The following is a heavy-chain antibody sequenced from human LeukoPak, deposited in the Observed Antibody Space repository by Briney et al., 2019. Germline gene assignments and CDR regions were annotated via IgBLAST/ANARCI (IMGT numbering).Heavy chain of an antibody. Sequence: SETLSLTCTVSGGSISSYYWSWIRQPPGKGLEWIGYIYYSGSTNYNPSLKSRVTISVDASKNQFSLKLSSVTAADTAVYYYARGGIAVASQDYWGQGTLVTVSS. CDR3: ARGGIAVASQDY. CDR1: GGSISSYY. J-gene: IGHJ4*02. V-gene: IGHV4-59*01. CDR2: IYYSGST. D-gene: IGHD6-19*01.